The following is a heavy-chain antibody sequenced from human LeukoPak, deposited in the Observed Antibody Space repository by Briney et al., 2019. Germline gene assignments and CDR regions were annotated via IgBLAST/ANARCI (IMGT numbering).Heavy chain of an antibody. Sequence: SETLSLTCTVSGASISGYYWSWIRQPPGKGLEWIGCIHYSGSTNYNPSLKSRVTVSVDTSNNQFPLRLSSVTAADTAVYYCARRLPGRFGNNYYFDYWGQGTLVTVSS. V-gene: IGHV4-59*08. D-gene: IGHD3-10*01. J-gene: IGHJ4*02. CDR2: IHYSGST. CDR3: ARRLPGRFGNNYYFDY. CDR1: GASISGYY.